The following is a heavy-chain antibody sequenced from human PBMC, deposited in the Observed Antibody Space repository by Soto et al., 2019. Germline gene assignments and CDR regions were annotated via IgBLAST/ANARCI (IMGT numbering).Heavy chain of an antibody. J-gene: IGHJ4*02. Sequence: QVQLVESGRGVVQPGRSLRLSCAASGFTFSSYGMHWVRQAPGKGLEWVAVISSDGSNKYYADSVKGRFTISRDNSKNTLYLQMNSLRAEDTAVYYCVGGYYFGDYWGQGTLVTVSS. CDR1: GFTFSSYG. D-gene: IGHD3-22*01. CDR3: VGGYYFGDY. CDR2: ISSDGSNK. V-gene: IGHV3-30*03.